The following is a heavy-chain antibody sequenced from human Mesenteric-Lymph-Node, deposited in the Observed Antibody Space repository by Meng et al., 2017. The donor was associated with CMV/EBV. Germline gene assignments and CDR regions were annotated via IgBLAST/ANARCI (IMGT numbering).Heavy chain of an antibody. D-gene: IGHD3-10*01. CDR3: GRRIPHYGSGCQSLDY. Sequence: GSLRLSCAASGGSFSGYYWSWIRQPPGKGLEWIGEINHSGSTNYNPSLKSRVTISVDTSKNQSSLKLTSVTAADTAEYYCGRRIPHYGSGCQSLDYWGQGTLVTVSS. V-gene: IGHV4-34*01. CDR2: INHSGST. CDR1: GGSFSGYY. J-gene: IGHJ4*01.